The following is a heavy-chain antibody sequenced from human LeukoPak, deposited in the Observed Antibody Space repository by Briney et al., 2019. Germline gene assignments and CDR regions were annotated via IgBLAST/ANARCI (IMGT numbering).Heavy chain of an antibody. CDR3: AKLHIADCDGWWFDP. Sequence: GGSLRLYCAASGFTFSSYAMSWVRQAPGKGLEWVSAISGSGGSTYYADSVKGRFTISRDNSKNTLYLQMNSLRAEDTAVYYCAKLHIADCDGWWFDPWGQGTLVTVSS. CDR2: ISGSGGST. D-gene: IGHD3/OR15-3a*01. CDR1: GFTFSSYA. J-gene: IGHJ5*02. V-gene: IGHV3-23*01.